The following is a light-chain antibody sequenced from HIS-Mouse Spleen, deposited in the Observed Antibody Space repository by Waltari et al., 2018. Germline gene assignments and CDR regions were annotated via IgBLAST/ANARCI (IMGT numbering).Light chain of an antibody. CDR2: EGS. V-gene: IGLV2-23*01. Sequence: QSALTQPASVSGSPGQSITISCTGTSSDVGSYNLVSWYQQHPGKAPKRMIYEGSKRPSGVSNRSSGSKSGNTACLTISGLQAEDEADYYCCSYAGSSTVVFGGGTKLTVL. CDR1: SSDVGSYNL. CDR3: CSYAGSSTVV. J-gene: IGLJ2*01.